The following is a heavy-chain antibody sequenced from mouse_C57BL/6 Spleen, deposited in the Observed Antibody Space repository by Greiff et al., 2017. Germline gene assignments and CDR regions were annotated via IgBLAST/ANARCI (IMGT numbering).Heavy chain of an antibody. CDR1: GFSLTSYG. CDR2: IWRGGST. Sequence: VQLVESGPGLVQPSQSLSITCTVSGFSLTSYGVHWVRQSPGKGLEWLGVIWRGGSTDYNAAFMSRLSITKDNSKSQVFFKMNSLQADDTAIYYCAKGDDYDGNLDYWGQGTTLTVSS. V-gene: IGHV2-5*01. CDR3: AKGDDYDGNLDY. J-gene: IGHJ2*01. D-gene: IGHD2-4*01.